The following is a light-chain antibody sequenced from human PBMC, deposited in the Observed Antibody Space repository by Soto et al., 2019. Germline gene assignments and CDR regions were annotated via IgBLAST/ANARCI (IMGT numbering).Light chain of an antibody. CDR3: AAWDDSLSVLYV. Sequence: QSVLTQPPSASGTPGQRVTISCSGSSSNIGSNYVYWYQQLPGTAPKLLIYRNXXRXXXXXXXXXXSKSGTSASLAISGLXXXXXXXXXXAAWDDSLSVLYVFGTGTKLTVL. J-gene: IGLJ1*01. CDR1: SSNIGSNY. CDR2: RNX. V-gene: IGLV1-47*01.